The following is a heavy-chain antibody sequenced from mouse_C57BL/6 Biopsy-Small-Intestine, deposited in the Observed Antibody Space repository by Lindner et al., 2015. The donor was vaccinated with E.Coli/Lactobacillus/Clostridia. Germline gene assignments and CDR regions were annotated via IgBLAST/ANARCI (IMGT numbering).Heavy chain of an antibody. V-gene: IGHV1-84*01. CDR3: ARRSVYNTSPCFDY. CDR1: GYTFTDYC. D-gene: IGHD6-1*01. Sequence: VQLQESGPELVKPGASVKISCKASGYTFTDYCINWVKQRPGQGLEWIGWIYPGSDNTKHNEMFEGKATLTVDTSSSTAYMQLSSLTSEDSAVYFCARRSVYNTSPCFDYWGQGTTLTVSS. CDR2: IYPGSDNT. J-gene: IGHJ2*01.